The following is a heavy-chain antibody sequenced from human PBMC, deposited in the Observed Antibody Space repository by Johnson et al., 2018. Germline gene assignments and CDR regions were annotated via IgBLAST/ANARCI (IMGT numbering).Heavy chain of an antibody. CDR1: GGTFSSYA. CDR2: IIPRFGTA. J-gene: IGHJ3*02. D-gene: IGHD4-17*01. V-gene: IGHV1-69*06. CDR3: ASSYDYGDLGAFDI. Sequence: VQLVESGAEVKKPGSSVKVSCKASGGTFSSYAISWVRQAPGQGLEWMGGIIPRFGTANYAQKFQGSVTMTRNTSLSTAYRELSSLRSEDTAVYYCASSYDYGDLGAFDIWGQGTMVTVSS.